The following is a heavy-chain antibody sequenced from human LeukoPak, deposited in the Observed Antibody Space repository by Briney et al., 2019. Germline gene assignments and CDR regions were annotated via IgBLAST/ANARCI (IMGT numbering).Heavy chain of an antibody. CDR1: GGSISSYY. CDR2: IYYSGST. D-gene: IGHD3-16*01. J-gene: IGHJ6*03. Sequence: SETLSLTCTVSGGSISSYYWSWIRQPPGKGLEWIGYIYYSGSTHYNPSLKSRVTISLDTSKNQFSLKLSSVTAADTAVYYCARDRGILGLYYYMDVWGKGTTVTVSS. V-gene: IGHV4-59*01. CDR3: ARDRGILGLYYYMDV.